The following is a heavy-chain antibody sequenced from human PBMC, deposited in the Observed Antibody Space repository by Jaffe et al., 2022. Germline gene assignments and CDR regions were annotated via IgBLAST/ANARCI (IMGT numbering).Heavy chain of an antibody. V-gene: IGHV1-69*01. Sequence: QVQLVQSGAEVKKPGSSVKVSCKASGGTFSSYAISWVRQAPGQGLEWMGGIIPIFGTANYAQKFQGRVTITADESTSTAYMELSSLRSEDTAVYYCARWSGGAYNWNGGAFDIWGQGTMVTVSS. CDR1: GGTFSSYA. CDR3: ARWSGGAYNWNGGAFDI. J-gene: IGHJ3*02. CDR2: IIPIFGTA. D-gene: IGHD1-20*01.